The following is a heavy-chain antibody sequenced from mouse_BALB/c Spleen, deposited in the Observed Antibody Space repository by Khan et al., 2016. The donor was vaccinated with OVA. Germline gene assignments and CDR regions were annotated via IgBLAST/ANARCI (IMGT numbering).Heavy chain of an antibody. D-gene: IGHD1-1*01. J-gene: IGHJ2*01. CDR2: ISYDGNT. CDR1: GYLITSGCY. V-gene: IGHV3-6*02. Sequence: EVQLQESGPGLVKPSQSLSLTCSVTGYLITSGCYWNWIRQFPGKKLEWMGHISYDGNTNYNPSLKNRISITRDTSKNQFFLRMNSVTTEDTATCYCTRDEGYYYGDYLDYWGQGTTLTVSA. CDR3: TRDEGYYYGDYLDY.